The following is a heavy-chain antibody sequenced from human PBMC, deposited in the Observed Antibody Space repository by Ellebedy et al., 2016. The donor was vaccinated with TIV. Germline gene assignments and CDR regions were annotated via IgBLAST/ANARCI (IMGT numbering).Heavy chain of an antibody. J-gene: IGHJ6*02. CDR1: GLTFSSHS. V-gene: IGHV3-48*02. CDR2: IGTTGNTV. D-gene: IGHD3-16*01. CDR3: ARVRGTYAYGMDV. Sequence: PGGSLRLSCAASGLTFSSHSMNWVRQAPGKGLEWVSCIGTTGNTVYYADSAKGRFTISRDNAMNSLYLEMNSLRDEDTAVYYCARVRGTYAYGMDVWGQGTTVTVSS.